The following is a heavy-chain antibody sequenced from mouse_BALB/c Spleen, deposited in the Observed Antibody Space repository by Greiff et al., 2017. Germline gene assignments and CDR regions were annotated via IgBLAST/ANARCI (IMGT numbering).Heavy chain of an antibody. CDR1: GYTFTDYN. CDR3: AREGAYYGNYDFDY. D-gene: IGHD2-10*01. J-gene: IGHJ2*01. CDR2: INPNNGGT. V-gene: IGHV1-18*01. Sequence: VQLKQSGPELVKPGASVKIPCKASGYTFTDYNMDWVKQSHGKSLEWIGDINPNNGGTIYNQKFKGKATLTVDKSSSTAYMELRSLTSEDTAVYYCAREGAYYGNYDFDYWGQGTTLTVSS.